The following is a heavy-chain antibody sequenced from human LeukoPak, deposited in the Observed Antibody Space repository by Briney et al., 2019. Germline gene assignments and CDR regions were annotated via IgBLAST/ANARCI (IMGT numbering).Heavy chain of an antibody. Sequence: ASVKVSCKASGYTFTSYGISWVRQAPGQGLEWMGWINPNSGGTNYAQKFQGRVTMTRDTSISTAYMELSRLRSDDTAVYYCATLDRVAIFGVVTNYWGQGTLVTVSS. V-gene: IGHV1-2*02. CDR3: ATLDRVAIFGVVTNY. J-gene: IGHJ4*02. CDR1: GYTFTSYG. D-gene: IGHD3-3*01. CDR2: INPNSGGT.